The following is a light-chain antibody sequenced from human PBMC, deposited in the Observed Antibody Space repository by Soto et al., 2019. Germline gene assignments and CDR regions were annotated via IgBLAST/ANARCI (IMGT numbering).Light chain of an antibody. Sequence: EIVLTQSPGTLSLSPGERATLSFRASQSVSSSYLAWYQQKPGQAPRLLIYGASSRATGIPDRFSGSGSGTEFILTISSVESEDFAIYYCQQHNDWPTFGQGTRLEIK. CDR3: QQHNDWPT. CDR2: GAS. CDR1: QSVSSSY. J-gene: IGKJ5*01. V-gene: IGKV3D-20*02.